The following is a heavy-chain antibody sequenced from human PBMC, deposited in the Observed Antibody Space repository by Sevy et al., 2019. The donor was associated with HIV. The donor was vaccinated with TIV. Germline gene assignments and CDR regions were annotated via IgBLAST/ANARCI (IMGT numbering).Heavy chain of an antibody. V-gene: IGHV1-24*01. CDR1: GYTLTQLS. Sequence: ASVKVSCKVSGYTLTQLSMHWVRQAPGKGLEWMGSFDPEDGKTVNAQKFQGRVTMTEDTSTEMASMELSSLRSEDTAMYYCATTKDYYDSSGSPFDYWGQGTLVTVSS. J-gene: IGHJ4*02. D-gene: IGHD3-22*01. CDR3: ATTKDYYDSSGSPFDY. CDR2: FDPEDGKT.